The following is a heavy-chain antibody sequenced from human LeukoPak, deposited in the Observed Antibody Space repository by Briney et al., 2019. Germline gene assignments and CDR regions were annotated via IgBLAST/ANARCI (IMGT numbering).Heavy chain of an antibody. CDR2: INPSGGST. CDR1: GYTFTSYY. Sequence: EASVTVSCKASGYTFTSYYLHWVRQAPGQGLEWMGIINPSGGSTSYAQKFQGRVTMTRDTSTSTVYMELHSLRSEDTAVYYCAREGEAARPGLNDAFDIWGQGTMVTVSS. V-gene: IGHV1-46*01. CDR3: AREGEAARPGLNDAFDI. J-gene: IGHJ3*02. D-gene: IGHD6-6*01.